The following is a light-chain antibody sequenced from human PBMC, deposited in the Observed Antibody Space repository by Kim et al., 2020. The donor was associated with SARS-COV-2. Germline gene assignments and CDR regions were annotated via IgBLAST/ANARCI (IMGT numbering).Light chain of an antibody. CDR1: QSVTRNF. Sequence: EIALTQSPGTLSLSPGEGASLSCRASQSVTRNFIAWYQQKPGQAPRVLIYGASIRATGIPDRFSGSGSGTDFTLSISRLEPEDFAVYYCHQYNNSPRTFGQGTKVEIK. J-gene: IGKJ1*01. CDR3: HQYNNSPRT. V-gene: IGKV3-20*01. CDR2: GAS.